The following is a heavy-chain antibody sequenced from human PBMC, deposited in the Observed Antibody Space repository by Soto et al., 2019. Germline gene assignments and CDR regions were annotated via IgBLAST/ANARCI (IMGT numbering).Heavy chain of an antibody. Sequence: QVQLVQSGAEVKKPGSSVKVSCKASGGTFSSYAISWVRQAPGQGLEWMGGIIPIVGTANYAQKFQGRVTITADESTSTAYVELSSLRSEDTAVYYGARGVDIVAKHDYYYGMDVWGQGTTVTVYS. J-gene: IGHJ6*02. D-gene: IGHD5-12*01. CDR2: IIPIVGTA. V-gene: IGHV1-69*01. CDR3: ARGVDIVAKHDYYYGMDV. CDR1: GGTFSSYA.